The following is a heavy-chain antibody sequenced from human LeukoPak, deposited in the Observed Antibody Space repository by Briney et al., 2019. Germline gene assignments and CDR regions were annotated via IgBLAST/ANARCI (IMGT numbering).Heavy chain of an antibody. CDR1: GLTFSNTW. CDR2: INGDGSVK. J-gene: IGHJ4*02. D-gene: IGHD3-10*01. V-gene: IGHV3-7*01. Sequence: PGGSLRLSCAASGLTFSNTWMAWVRQVPGKGLEWVANINGDGSVKYHVDSVKGRFANSKDNARNSLYLQMNSLRAEDTAIYYCARDPAFGALDYWGPGTHVTVSS. CDR3: ARDPAFGALDY.